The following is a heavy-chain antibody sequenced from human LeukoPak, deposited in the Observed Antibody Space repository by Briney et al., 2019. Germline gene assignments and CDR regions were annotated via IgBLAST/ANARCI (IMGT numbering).Heavy chain of an antibody. CDR1: GGSFSSYA. Sequence: ASVKVSCKASGGSFSSYAISWVRQAPGQGLEWMGRIITMYGTTNYALKFQGRVTITADESTSTAYMELSSLRSEDTAMYYCARYYPVGITEYYFDYWGQGTLVTVSS. CDR2: IITMYGTT. J-gene: IGHJ4*02. V-gene: IGHV1-69*13. D-gene: IGHD1-26*01. CDR3: ARYYPVGITEYYFDY.